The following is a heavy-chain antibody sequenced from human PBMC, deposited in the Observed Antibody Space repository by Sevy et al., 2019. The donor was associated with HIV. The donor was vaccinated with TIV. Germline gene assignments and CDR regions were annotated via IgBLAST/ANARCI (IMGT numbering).Heavy chain of an antibody. CDR2: IYYSGNT. CDR3: ARHVGAAVDWFDP. J-gene: IGHJ5*02. Sequence: ETLSLTCTVSGDSISSSSYYWGWIRQPPGKGLEWIGQIYYSGNTYYSPSLKSRVTISVDTSKNQFSLRLNSVTAADTAVYYCARHVGAAVDWFDPWGQGTLVTVSS. CDR1: GDSISSSSYY. V-gene: IGHV4-39*01. D-gene: IGHD2-21*02.